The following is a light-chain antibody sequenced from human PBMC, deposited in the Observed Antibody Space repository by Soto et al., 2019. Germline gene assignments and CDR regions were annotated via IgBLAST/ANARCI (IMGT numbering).Light chain of an antibody. J-gene: IGKJ1*01. CDR2: GAS. V-gene: IGKV3-20*01. Sequence: EIVLTQSPGTLSLSPGERATLSCRASQSVSSSNLAWHQQKPGQAPRLLIYGASTRATGIPDRFSGSGSGTDFTLTISRLEPEDFAVYYCQQYGSTRWTLGQGTKVDIK. CDR1: QSVSSSN. CDR3: QQYGSTRWT.